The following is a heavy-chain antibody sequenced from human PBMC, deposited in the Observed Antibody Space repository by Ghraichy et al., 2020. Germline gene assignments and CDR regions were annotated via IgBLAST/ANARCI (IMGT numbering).Heavy chain of an antibody. D-gene: IGHD3-10*01. J-gene: IGHJ4*02. Sequence: LEWVPVINGDDGGTYYVDSVRGRFTVSRDNDKNFLYLQMNSLRSEDTAFYYGARVRDHPRSWLIDYWGQGTLVTVSS. CDR3: ARVRDHPRSWLIDY. V-gene: IGHV3-43*02. CDR2: INGDDGGT.